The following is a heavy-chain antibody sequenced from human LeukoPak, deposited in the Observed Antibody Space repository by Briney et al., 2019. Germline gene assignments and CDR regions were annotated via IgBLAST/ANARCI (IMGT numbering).Heavy chain of an antibody. CDR3: ARDQVGLGVDY. V-gene: IGHV3-23*01. Sequence: PGGSLRLSCAASGFTFSNYGMSWVRQAPGKGLEWVSAISGSGGSTYYADSVKGRFTISRDNSKNTLYLQMNSLRAEDTAVYYCARDQVGLGVDYWGQGTLVTVSS. CDR2: ISGSGGST. CDR1: GFTFSNYG. D-gene: IGHD3-16*01. J-gene: IGHJ4*02.